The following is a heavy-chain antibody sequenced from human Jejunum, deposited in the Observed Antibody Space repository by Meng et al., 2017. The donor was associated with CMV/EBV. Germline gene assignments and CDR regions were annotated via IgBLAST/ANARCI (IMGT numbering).Heavy chain of an antibody. V-gene: IGHV3-48*03. J-gene: IGHJ4*02. CDR1: FTFSTYD. Sequence: FTFSTYDMSWIRQAPGKGLEWVSYITTSGGTTYRADFVRGRFTISRDNAENSLFLQMTSLTAEDTGVYYCARGPRGIFGARNYFDYWGRGTLVTVSS. CDR2: ITTSGGTT. D-gene: IGHD3-3*01. CDR3: ARGPRGIFGARNYFDY.